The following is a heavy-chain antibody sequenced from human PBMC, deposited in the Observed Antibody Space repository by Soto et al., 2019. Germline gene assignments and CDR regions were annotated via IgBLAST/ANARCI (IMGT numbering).Heavy chain of an antibody. Sequence: HGESLKISCXGSGYSFTSYWIGWVRQMPGKGLEWMGIMYPSDSDTRYSPSFQGQVVISADKSISTAYLQWSSLKASDTAMYYCARGNYDSWSGFYLKYFFDYWGQGTLVTVSS. CDR3: ARGNYDSWSGFYLKYFFDY. J-gene: IGHJ4*02. CDR2: MYPSDSDT. CDR1: GYSFTSYW. V-gene: IGHV5-51*01. D-gene: IGHD3-3*01.